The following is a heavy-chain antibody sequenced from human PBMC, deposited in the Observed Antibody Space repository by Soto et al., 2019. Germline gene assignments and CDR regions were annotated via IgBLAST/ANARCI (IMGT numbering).Heavy chain of an antibody. CDR1: GGSISSSSYY. J-gene: IGHJ6*02. V-gene: IGHV4-39*01. CDR2: IYYSGST. CDR3: ARAHPFPLRDYYYGMDV. Sequence: QLQLQESGPGLVKPSETLSLTCTVSGGSISSSSYYWGWIRQPPGKGLEWIGSIYYSGSTYYNPSLKGRVPISVDTSKNQFSLKLSSVTAADTAVYYCARAHPFPLRDYYYGMDVWGQGTTVTVSS.